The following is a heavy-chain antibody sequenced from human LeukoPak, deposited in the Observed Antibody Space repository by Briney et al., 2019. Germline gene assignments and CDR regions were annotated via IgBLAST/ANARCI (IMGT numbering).Heavy chain of an antibody. CDR1: GGTFSSYA. J-gene: IGHJ2*01. CDR3: ARDGRGQYYDILTGYSVPHWYFDL. V-gene: IGHV1-69*13. D-gene: IGHD3-9*01. Sequence: SVKVSCKASGGTFSSYAISWVRQAPGQGLEWMGGIILIFGTANYAQKFQGRVTITADESTSTAYMELSSLRSEDTAVYYCARDGRGQYYDILTGYSVPHWYFDLWGRGTLVTVSS. CDR2: IILIFGTA.